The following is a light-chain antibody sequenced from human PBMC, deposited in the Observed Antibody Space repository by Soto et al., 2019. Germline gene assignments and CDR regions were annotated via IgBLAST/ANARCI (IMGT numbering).Light chain of an antibody. J-gene: IGKJ5*01. CDR2: DAS. Sequence: DIQMTQSPSSLSASVGDRVTITCQASQDISNYLNWYQQKPGKAPKLLIYDASNLETGVPSRFSGSGSGTDFTFTISSLQPEDIATYYCQQYYNLPLSITFGQGTRLEIK. CDR1: QDISNY. V-gene: IGKV1-33*01. CDR3: QQYYNLPLSIT.